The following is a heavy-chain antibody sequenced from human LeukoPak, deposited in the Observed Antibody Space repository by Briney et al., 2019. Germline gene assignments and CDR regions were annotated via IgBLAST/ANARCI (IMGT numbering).Heavy chain of an antibody. CDR3: ARNQLLSRYYFDY. D-gene: IGHD2-2*01. Sequence: PGRSLRLSCAASGFTFSSYGMHWVRQAPGKGLEWVAVIWYDGSNKYYADSVKGRFTISRDNSKNTLYLQMNSLRAEDTAVYYCARNQLLSRYYFDYWGQGTLVTVSS. J-gene: IGHJ4*02. CDR2: IWYDGSNK. CDR1: GFTFSSYG. V-gene: IGHV3-33*01.